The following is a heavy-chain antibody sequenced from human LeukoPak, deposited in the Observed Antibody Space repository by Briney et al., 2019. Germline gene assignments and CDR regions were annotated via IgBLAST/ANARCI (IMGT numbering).Heavy chain of an antibody. CDR3: ANGLRYFDWMTRFDY. J-gene: IGHJ4*02. CDR1: GFTFSSYW. CDR2: IKQDGSEK. Sequence: PGGSLRLSCAASGFTFSSYWMSWVRQAPGKGLEWVANIKQDGSEKYYVDSVKGRFTISRDNAKNSLYLQMNSLRAEDTAVYYCANGLRYFDWMTRFDYWGQGTLVTVSS. D-gene: IGHD3-9*01. V-gene: IGHV3-7*03.